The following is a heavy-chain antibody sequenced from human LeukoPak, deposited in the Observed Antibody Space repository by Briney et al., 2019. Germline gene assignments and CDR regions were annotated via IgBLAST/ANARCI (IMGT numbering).Heavy chain of an antibody. Sequence: PGRSLRLSCAASGFTFSSYGMHWVPHAPGKGLNWLAFISYDGSNKYYVDSVKGRFTISRDNSKNMLYLQTNSVRAEDTAVYYCAKNELLWFGEFDAFDIWGQGTMVTVSS. D-gene: IGHD3-10*01. CDR2: ISYDGSNK. CDR3: AKNELLWFGEFDAFDI. V-gene: IGHV3-30*18. J-gene: IGHJ3*02. CDR1: GFTFSSYG.